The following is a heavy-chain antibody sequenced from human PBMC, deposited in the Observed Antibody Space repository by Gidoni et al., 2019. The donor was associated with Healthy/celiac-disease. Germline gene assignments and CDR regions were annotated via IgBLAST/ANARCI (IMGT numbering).Heavy chain of an antibody. CDR2: IYYSGST. CDR3: ARHRLLWFGDPTTYYFDY. D-gene: IGHD3-10*01. V-gene: IGHV4-39*01. CDR1: GGCNSSSSYS. J-gene: IGHJ4*02. Sequence: QLQLQESGPGLVKPSATLSLTCTGSGGCNSSSSYSWGWIRQPPGKGLEWIGSIYYSGSTYYNPSLKSRVTISVDTSKNQFSLKLSSVTAADTAVYYCARHRLLWFGDPTTYYFDYWGQGTLVTVSS.